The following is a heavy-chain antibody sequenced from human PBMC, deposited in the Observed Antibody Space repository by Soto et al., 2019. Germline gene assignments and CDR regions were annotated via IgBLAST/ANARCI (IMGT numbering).Heavy chain of an antibody. CDR3: AREIGLSYTGYGMDV. J-gene: IGHJ6*02. D-gene: IGHD2-2*02. CDR1: GFTFSSYA. Sequence: GGSLRLSCAASGFTFSSYAMHWVRQAPGKGLEWVAVISYDGSNKYYADSVKGRFTISRDNSKNTLYLQMNSLRAEDTAVYYCAREIGLSYTGYGMDVWGQGTTVTVSS. CDR2: ISYDGSNK. V-gene: IGHV3-30-3*01.